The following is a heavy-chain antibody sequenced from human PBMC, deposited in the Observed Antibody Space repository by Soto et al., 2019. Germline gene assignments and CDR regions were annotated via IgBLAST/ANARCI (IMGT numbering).Heavy chain of an antibody. CDR1: GGSFSGYY. CDR2: INHSGST. Sequence: SETLSLTCAVYGGSFSGYYWSWIRQPPGKGLEWIGEINHSGSTNYNPSLKSRVTVSVDTSKNQFSLKLSSVTAADTAVYYCARSGFCSSPSCYGYSSSWPSFTYWGQGTLVTFSS. D-gene: IGHD2-2*01. J-gene: IGHJ4*02. V-gene: IGHV4-34*01. CDR3: ARSGFCSSPSCYGYSSSWPSFTY.